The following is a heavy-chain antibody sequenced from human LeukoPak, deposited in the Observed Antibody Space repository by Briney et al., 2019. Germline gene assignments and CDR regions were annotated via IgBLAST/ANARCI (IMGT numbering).Heavy chain of an antibody. CDR1: GFPVSDNY. D-gene: IGHD5-18*01. Sequence: GGSLRLSCAASGFPVSDNYMSWVRQAPGEGLEWASIVYSDGTTYYADSVKGRFTISRDNSKNSLYLQMNSLRAEDTAVYYCARDPGYNYGFDYWGQGTLVTVSS. CDR3: ARDPGYNYGFDY. V-gene: IGHV3-66*01. CDR2: VYSDGTT. J-gene: IGHJ4*02.